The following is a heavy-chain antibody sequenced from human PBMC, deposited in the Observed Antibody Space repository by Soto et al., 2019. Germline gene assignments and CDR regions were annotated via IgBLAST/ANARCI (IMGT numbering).Heavy chain of an antibody. V-gene: IGHV3-30*18. D-gene: IGHD6-6*01. CDR2: ISYDGSNK. CDR1: GFTFSSYG. CDR3: AKETHEYSSSLDY. J-gene: IGHJ4*02. Sequence: QVQLVESGGGVVQPGRSLRLSCAASGFTFSSYGMHWVRQAPGKGLEWVAVISYDGSNKYYADSVKGRFTISRDNSKNTLYLQMNSLRAEDTAVYYCAKETHEYSSSLDYWGQGTLVTVSS.